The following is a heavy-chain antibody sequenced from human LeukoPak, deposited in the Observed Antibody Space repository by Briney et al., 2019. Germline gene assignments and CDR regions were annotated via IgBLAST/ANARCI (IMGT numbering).Heavy chain of an antibody. Sequence: PPGGSLRLSCAASGFTFSSYAMHWVRQAPGKGLEWVAVISYDGSNKYYADSVKGRFTISRDNSKNTLYLQMNSLRAEDTAVYYCARDSAITFGGVNTWGQGTLVTVSS. J-gene: IGHJ5*02. D-gene: IGHD3-16*01. CDR2: ISYDGSNK. CDR3: ARDSAITFGGVNT. CDR1: GFTFSSYA. V-gene: IGHV3-30*04.